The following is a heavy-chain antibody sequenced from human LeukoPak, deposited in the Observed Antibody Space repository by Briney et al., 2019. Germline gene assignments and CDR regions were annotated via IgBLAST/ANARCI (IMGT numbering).Heavy chain of an antibody. J-gene: IGHJ4*02. D-gene: IGHD3-22*01. CDR3: ARPIYYYDSGAPFDY. CDR2: ISGSGGST. V-gene: IGHV3-23*01. CDR1: GFTFSSYA. Sequence: GGSLRLSCAASGFTFSSYAMSWVRQAPGKGLEWVSAISGSGGSTYYADSVKGRFTISRDNAKNSLYLQMNSLRAEDTAVYYCARPIYYYDSGAPFDYWGQGTLVTVSS.